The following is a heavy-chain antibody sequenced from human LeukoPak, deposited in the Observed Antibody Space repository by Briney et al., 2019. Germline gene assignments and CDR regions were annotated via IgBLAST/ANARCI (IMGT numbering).Heavy chain of an antibody. CDR1: GFTFSNYA. CDR3: TRTRGCSSTSCYADF. J-gene: IGHJ4*02. Sequence: PGGSLRLSCEASGFTFSNYAMTWVRQAPGKGLEWVSGISGSGDSTYYADSVKGRVTISRDNSKNTLYLQMNSLRADDTAVYSCTRTRGCSSTSCYADFWGQGPLVTVYS. D-gene: IGHD2-2*01. V-gene: IGHV3-23*01. CDR2: ISGSGDST.